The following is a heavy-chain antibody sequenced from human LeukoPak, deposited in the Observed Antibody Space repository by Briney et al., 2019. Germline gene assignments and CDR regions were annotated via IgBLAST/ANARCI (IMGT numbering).Heavy chain of an antibody. D-gene: IGHD3-22*01. CDR1: GFTFNSKW. V-gene: IGHV3-7*01. J-gene: IGHJ4*02. CDR2: INQDGSEK. CDR3: EGTYYYDSSDDY. Sequence: GGSLRLSCAASGFTFNSKWMTWVRQAPGKGLFWLANINQDGSEKYYEDSVKGRFTISRDNAKSSLYLEMSGLRAEDTAVYYCEGTYYYDSSDDYWGQGTLVTVSS.